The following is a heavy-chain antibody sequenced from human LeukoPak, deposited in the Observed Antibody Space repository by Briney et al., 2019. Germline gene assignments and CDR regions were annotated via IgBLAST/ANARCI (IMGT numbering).Heavy chain of an antibody. Sequence: ASVKVSCKASGYTFTSYAMHWVRQAPGQRLEWMGWINAGNGNTKYSQKFQGRVTITRDTSASTAYMELSSLRSEDTAVYYCARMTMVRGVIDYYYGMDVWGKGTTVTVSS. J-gene: IGHJ6*04. CDR1: GYTFTSYA. CDR3: ARMTMVRGVIDYYYGMDV. D-gene: IGHD3-10*01. CDR2: INAGNGNT. V-gene: IGHV1-3*01.